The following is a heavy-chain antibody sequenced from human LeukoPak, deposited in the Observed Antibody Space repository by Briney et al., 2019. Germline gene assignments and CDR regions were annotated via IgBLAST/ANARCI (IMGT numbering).Heavy chain of an antibody. J-gene: IGHJ3*02. Sequence: HGESLKISCKGSGYSFTSYWVAWVRQMPGKGLEWMGIIYPRDSDTRYSPSFQGQVTISADKSINTAYLQWSGLKASDTAVYYCARHVSTASAARGFDIWGQGTMVTVSS. CDR1: GYSFTSYW. CDR2: IYPRDSDT. V-gene: IGHV5-51*01. CDR3: ARHVSTASAARGFDI. D-gene: IGHD2-15*01.